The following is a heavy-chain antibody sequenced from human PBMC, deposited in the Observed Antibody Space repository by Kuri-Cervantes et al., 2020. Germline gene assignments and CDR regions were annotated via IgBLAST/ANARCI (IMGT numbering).Heavy chain of an antibody. V-gene: IGHV3-53*01. Sequence: GESLKISCAASGFTVSSNYMSWVRQAPGKGLEWVSVIYSGGSTYYADSVKGRFTISRDNSKNTLYLQMNSLRAEDTAVYYCARDSRGRSNWFDPWGQGTLVTVSS. CDR3: ARDSRGRSNWFDP. D-gene: IGHD3-16*01. CDR2: IYSGGST. J-gene: IGHJ5*02. CDR1: GFTVSSNY.